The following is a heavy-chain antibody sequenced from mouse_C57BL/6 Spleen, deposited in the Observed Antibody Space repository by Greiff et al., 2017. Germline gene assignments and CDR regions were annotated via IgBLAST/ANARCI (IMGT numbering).Heavy chain of an antibody. D-gene: IGHD1-1*01. CDR1: GYAFSSSW. Sequence: VQLQQSGPELVKPGASVKISCKASGYAFSSSWMNWVKQRPGKGLEWIGRIYPGDGDTNYNGKVKGKATLTADKSSSTAYMQLSSLTSEDSAVYFCAREEFITTVVEDFDVWGTGTTVTVSS. J-gene: IGHJ1*03. CDR3: AREEFITTVVEDFDV. V-gene: IGHV1-82*01. CDR2: IYPGDGDT.